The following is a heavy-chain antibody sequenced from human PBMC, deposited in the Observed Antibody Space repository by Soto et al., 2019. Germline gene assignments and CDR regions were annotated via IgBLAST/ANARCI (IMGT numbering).Heavy chain of an antibody. J-gene: IGHJ5*02. D-gene: IGHD6-13*01. V-gene: IGHV3-48*02. CDR3: ARESSSYNWFDT. Sequence: DSVKGRFTISRDNAKNSLYLQMNSLRDEDTAVYYCARESSSYNWFDTWGQGTLVTVSS.